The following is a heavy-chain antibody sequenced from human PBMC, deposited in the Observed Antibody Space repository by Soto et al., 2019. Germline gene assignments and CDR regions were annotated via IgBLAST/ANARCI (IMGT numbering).Heavy chain of an antibody. V-gene: IGHV3-23*01. J-gene: IGHJ4*02. Sequence: EVQLLESGGGLVQPGGSLRLSCAASGFTFSSYAMSWVRQAPGKGLEWVSLISGSGGSTYTADSVKGRFTISRDNSKNTLYLQMNSLRDEHTAVYYCAKVPALPGRTLYFFDYWGQGNLVTVSS. CDR2: ISGSGGST. CDR1: GFTFSSYA. CDR3: AKVPALPGRTLYFFDY.